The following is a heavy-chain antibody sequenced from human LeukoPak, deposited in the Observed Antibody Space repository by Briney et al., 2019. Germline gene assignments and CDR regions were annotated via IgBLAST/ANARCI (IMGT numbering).Heavy chain of an antibody. CDR2: ISWDGGST. CDR3: ARGRDFDCDY. J-gene: IGHJ4*02. D-gene: IGHD3-9*01. V-gene: IGHV3-43D*03. CDR1: GFTFDDYA. Sequence: GGSLRLSCAASGFTFDDYAMHWVRQAPGKGLEWVSLISWDGGSTYYADSVKGRFTISRDNSKNSLYLQMNSLRAEDTALYYCARGRDFDCDYWGQGTLVTVSS.